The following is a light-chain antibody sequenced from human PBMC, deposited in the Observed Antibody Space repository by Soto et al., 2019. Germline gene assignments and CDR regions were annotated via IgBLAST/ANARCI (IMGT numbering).Light chain of an antibody. CDR3: SLYAGTNNFV. Sequence: QSALTQPPSASGSPGQSVTISCTGTSSDVGFYNYVSWYQQHPGKAPKLIISEVSQRPSGVPDRFSGSKSGNTASLTVSGLQAEDEADYYCSLYAGTNNFVFGTGTKVTVL. CDR1: SSDVGFYNY. CDR2: EVS. V-gene: IGLV2-8*01. J-gene: IGLJ1*01.